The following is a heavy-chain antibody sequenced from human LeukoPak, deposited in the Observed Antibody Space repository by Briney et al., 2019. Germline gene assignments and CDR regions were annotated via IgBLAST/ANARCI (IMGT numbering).Heavy chain of an antibody. CDR1: GGSSSSYY. Sequence: SETLSLTCTASGGSSSSYYWSWIRQSVAKGLEWIGRIDTSGTTNYNPFLKSRINMSVDTSKNQFSLTLSSVTAADTAVYYCARQTGEKPPRYWGQGTLVTVSS. CDR2: IDTSGTT. D-gene: IGHD7-27*01. J-gene: IGHJ4*02. V-gene: IGHV4-4*07. CDR3: ARQTGEKPPRY.